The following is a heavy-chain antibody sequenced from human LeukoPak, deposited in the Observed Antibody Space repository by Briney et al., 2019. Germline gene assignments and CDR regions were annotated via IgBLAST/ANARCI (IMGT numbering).Heavy chain of an antibody. V-gene: IGHV3-48*01. Sequence: SGGSLRLSCAASGFTFNIYTMNWVRQAPGKGWGWVSYFTNTSATISYVDSVKGRFTISRDDANNSLYLQMNSLRVEDTAAYYCARISMIRGVTWYYYYMDVWGKGTTVTVSS. CDR2: FTNTSATI. J-gene: IGHJ6*03. CDR1: GFTFNIYT. CDR3: ARISMIRGVTWYYYYMDV. D-gene: IGHD3-10*01.